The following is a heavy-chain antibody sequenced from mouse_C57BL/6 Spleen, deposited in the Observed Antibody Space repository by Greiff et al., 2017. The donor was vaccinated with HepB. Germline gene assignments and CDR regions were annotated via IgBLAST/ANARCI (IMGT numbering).Heavy chain of an antibody. CDR1: GFTFSSYA. D-gene: IGHD1-1*01. J-gene: IGHJ4*01. V-gene: IGHV5-9-1*02. Sequence: EVKLVDSGEGLVKPGGSLKLSCAASGFTFSSYAMSWVRQTPEKRLEWVAYISSGGDYIYYADTVKGRFTISRDNARNTLYLQMSSLKSEDTAMYYCTREGIYYYGSSSYYAMDYWGQGTSVTVSS. CDR2: ISSGGDYI. CDR3: TREGIYYYGSSSYYAMDY.